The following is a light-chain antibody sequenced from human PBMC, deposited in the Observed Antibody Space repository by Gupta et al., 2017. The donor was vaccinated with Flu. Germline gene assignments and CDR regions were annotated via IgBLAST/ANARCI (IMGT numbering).Light chain of an antibody. CDR2: RNN. J-gene: IGLJ2*01. V-gene: IGLV1-47*01. Sequence: QSVLTQPPSASRTPGQRVTISCSGSSSNIGSNYVYWYQQLPGTAPKLLIYRNNQRPSGVPDRFSGSKSGTSASLDISGLRSEDEADYYCAAWDDSLSGPVFGGGTKLTVL. CDR3: AAWDDSLSGPV. CDR1: SSNIGSNY.